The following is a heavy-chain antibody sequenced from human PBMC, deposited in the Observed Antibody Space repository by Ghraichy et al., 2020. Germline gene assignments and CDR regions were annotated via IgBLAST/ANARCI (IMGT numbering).Heavy chain of an antibody. CDR1: GGSISSSSYY. V-gene: IGHV4-39*01. CDR2: IYYSGST. Sequence: ETLSLTCTVSGGSISSSSYYWGWIRQPPGKGLEWIGSIYYSGSTYYNPSLKSRVTISVDTSKNQFSLKLSSVTAADTAVYYCARDGGYTFDYWGQGTLVTVSS. D-gene: IGHD2-2*02. J-gene: IGHJ4*02. CDR3: ARDGGYTFDY.